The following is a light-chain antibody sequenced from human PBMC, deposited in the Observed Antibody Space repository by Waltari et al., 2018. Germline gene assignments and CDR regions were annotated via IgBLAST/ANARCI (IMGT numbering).Light chain of an antibody. CDR2: EIN. CDR1: SSAVGTYKL. Sequence: QSALTQPASVSGSPGQSIPISCTGSSSAVGTYKLVSWYQQHPGKAPKLMIYEINQRPSGISNRFSGSKFGNTAVLTISGLQTDDEADYYCCSYVTGDTWVFGGGTRVAVL. J-gene: IGLJ3*02. CDR3: CSYVTGDTWV. V-gene: IGLV2-23*02.